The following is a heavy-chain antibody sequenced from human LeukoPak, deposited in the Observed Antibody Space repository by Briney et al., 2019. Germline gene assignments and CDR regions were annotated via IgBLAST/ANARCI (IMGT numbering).Heavy chain of an antibody. CDR3: ARGSSSWYGPLYYYYYYMDV. D-gene: IGHD6-13*01. J-gene: IGHJ6*03. V-gene: IGHV4-39*07. CDR1: GCTFSSYG. Sequence: PGGSLRLSCAASGCTFSSYGMHWVRQPPGKGLEWIGSIYYSGSTYYNPSLKSRVTISVDTSKNQFSLKLSSVTAADTAVYYCARGSSSWYGPLYYYYYYMDVWGKGTTVTVSS. CDR2: IYYSGST.